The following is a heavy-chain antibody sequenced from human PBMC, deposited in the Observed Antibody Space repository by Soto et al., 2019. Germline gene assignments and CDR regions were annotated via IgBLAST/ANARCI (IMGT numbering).Heavy chain of an antibody. D-gene: IGHD2-21*02. Sequence: QLQLQESGPGLVKPSETLSLTCTVSGGSIRSSSYYWGWIRQPPGKGPEWIGSVYYNGSTSYNPSLKSRVTISVATSKNQFSLKLSSVTAADTAVYSCARHVGGDYVFWWFDPWGQGILVTVSS. V-gene: IGHV4-39*01. J-gene: IGHJ5*02. CDR1: GGSIRSSSYY. CDR2: VYYNGST. CDR3: ARHVGGDYVFWWFDP.